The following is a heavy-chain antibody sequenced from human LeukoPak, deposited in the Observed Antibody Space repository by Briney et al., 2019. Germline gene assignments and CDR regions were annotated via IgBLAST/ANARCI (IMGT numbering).Heavy chain of an antibody. D-gene: IGHD5-18*01. V-gene: IGHV4-38-2*01. CDR2: IFHSGST. CDR1: GDSTTSGYY. J-gene: IGHJ5*02. CDR3: ARSSSVDTALVGVHWFDP. Sequence: SETLSLTCVVSGDSTTSGYYWAWIRQPPGKGLEWIGSIFHSGSTYRNPSLRSRVTISLNTSKNQISLILSSMTAADTAVYYCARSSSVDTALVGVHWFDPWGQGTLVTVSS.